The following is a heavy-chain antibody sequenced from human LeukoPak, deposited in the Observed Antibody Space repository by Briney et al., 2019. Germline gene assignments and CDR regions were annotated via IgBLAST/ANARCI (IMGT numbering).Heavy chain of an antibody. CDR3: AKADSSGWLGKYYFDY. V-gene: IGHV3-23*01. CDR2: ISGSGGST. CDR1: GFTFSSYA. Sequence: GGSLRLSCAASGFTFSSYAMSWVRQAPGKGLEWVSAISGSGGSTYYADSVKGRFTISRDNSKNTLYLQMNSLRAEDTAVYYCAKADSSGWLGKYYFDYWGQGTLVTVSS. D-gene: IGHD6-19*01. J-gene: IGHJ4*02.